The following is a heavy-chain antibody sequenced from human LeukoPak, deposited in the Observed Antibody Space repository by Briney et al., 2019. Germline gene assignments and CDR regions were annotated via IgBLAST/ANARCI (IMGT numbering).Heavy chain of an antibody. CDR1: GFTFSSYG. CDR2: IRCDGSNK. CDR3: AKEILDP. V-gene: IGHV3-30*02. Sequence: PGGSLRLSCAASGFTFSSYGMHWVRQAPGKGLEWVAFIRCDGSNKYYADSVKGRFTISRDNSKNTLYLQMNSLRAEDTAVYYCAKEILDPWGQGTLVTVSS. J-gene: IGHJ5*02.